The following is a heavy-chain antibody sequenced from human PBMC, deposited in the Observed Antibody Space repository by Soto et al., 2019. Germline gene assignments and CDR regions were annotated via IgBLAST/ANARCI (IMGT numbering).Heavy chain of an antibody. Sequence: SETLSLTCTVSGGSISSGGYYWSWIRQHPGKGLEWIGYIYYSGSTYYKQSLKSRVTISVDTSKNQFSLKLSSVTAADTAVYYCARGGTTTRNYYYGMDVWGQGTTVT. CDR1: GGSISSGGYY. V-gene: IGHV4-31*03. CDR3: ARGGTTTRNYYYGMDV. CDR2: IYYSGST. D-gene: IGHD1-26*01. J-gene: IGHJ6*02.